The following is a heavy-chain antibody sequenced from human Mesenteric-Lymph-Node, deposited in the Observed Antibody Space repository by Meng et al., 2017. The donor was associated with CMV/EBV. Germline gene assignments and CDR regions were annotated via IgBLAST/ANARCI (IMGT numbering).Heavy chain of an antibody. V-gene: IGHV1-69*05. D-gene: IGHD3-22*01. J-gene: IGHJ4*02. CDR2: IIPMFGTT. CDR3: ARDDEDYYDSRAYSPYGY. CDR1: GGIFRNYA. Sequence: SVKVSCKASGGIFRNYAISWVRQAPGQGLEWMGGIIPMFGTTYYAQKFQGRVTITTDESTGTAYMELSSLRSEDTAVYYCARDDEDYYDSRAYSPYGYWGQGTLVTVSS.